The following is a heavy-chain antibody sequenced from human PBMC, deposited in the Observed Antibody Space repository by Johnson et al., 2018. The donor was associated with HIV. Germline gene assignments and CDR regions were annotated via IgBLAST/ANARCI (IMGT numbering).Heavy chain of an antibody. CDR2: INWSGGSA. J-gene: IGHJ3*02. D-gene: IGHD1-7*01. CDR3: ARAGGTGTAYDAFDM. Sequence: VQLVESGGGVVRPGGSLRLSCAASGFTFDDYGMSWVRQAPGKGLEWVSGINWSGGSAGYALSVKGRFTISRDNAKNSLYLQMNSLRAEDTALYYCARAGGTGTAYDAFDMWGQGTIVTVSS. V-gene: IGHV3-20*04. CDR1: GFTFDDYG.